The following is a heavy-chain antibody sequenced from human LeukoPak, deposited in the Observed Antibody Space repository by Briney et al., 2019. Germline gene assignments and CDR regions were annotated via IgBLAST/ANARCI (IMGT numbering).Heavy chain of an antibody. CDR3: ARLGFGEYYFDY. D-gene: IGHD3-10*01. J-gene: IGHJ4*02. Sequence: KPSETLSLTCTVSGGSISSSSYYWGWVRQPPGKGLEWIGSIYYSGSTYYNPSLKSRVTISVDTSKNQFSLKLSSVTAADTAVYYCARLGFGEYYFDYWGQGTLVTVSS. CDR2: IYYSGST. V-gene: IGHV4-39*01. CDR1: GGSISSSSYY.